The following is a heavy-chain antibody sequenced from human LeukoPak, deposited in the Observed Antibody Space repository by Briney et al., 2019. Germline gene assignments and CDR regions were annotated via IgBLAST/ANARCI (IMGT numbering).Heavy chain of an antibody. Sequence: GGPLRLSCAAPGITFSNYNMNWVRQAPGKGLEWISSITSSSSYTFYADSVKGRFTISRDNAKNSLYLQMNSLRVEDTAIYYCARDPYNGAYSEGYYYYYMDVWGKGTTVTVSS. CDR1: GITFSNYN. CDR3: ARDPYNGAYSEGYYYYYMDV. D-gene: IGHD1-1*01. CDR2: ITSSSSYT. V-gene: IGHV3-21*01. J-gene: IGHJ6*03.